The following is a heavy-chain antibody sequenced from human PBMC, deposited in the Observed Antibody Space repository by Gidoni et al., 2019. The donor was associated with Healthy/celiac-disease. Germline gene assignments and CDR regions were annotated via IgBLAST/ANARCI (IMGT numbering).Heavy chain of an antibody. CDR2: ISSSSSTI. D-gene: IGHD5-18*01. J-gene: IGHJ4*02. V-gene: IGHV3-48*01. CDR1: GFTFSSYS. CDR3: ARDLVDTAMVMNY. Sequence: EVQLVESGGGLVQPGGSLRLSCAASGFTFSSYSMNWVRQAPGKGLEWVSYISSSSSTIYYADSVKGRFTISRDNAKNSLYLQMNSLRAEDTAVYYCARDLVDTAMVMNYWGQGTLVTVSS.